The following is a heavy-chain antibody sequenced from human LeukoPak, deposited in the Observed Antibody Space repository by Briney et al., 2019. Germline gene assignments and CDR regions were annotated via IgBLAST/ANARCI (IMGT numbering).Heavy chain of an antibody. Sequence: GGSLRLSCAASGFTVSSNYMSWVRQAPGKGLEWVSVLYSDGTTHYADSVKGRFTISRDNSKNTLYLQMSSLRVEDTAVYYCARDLENYWYFDLWGRGTRVTASS. CDR2: LYSDGTT. CDR3: ARDLENYWYFDL. CDR1: GFTVSSNY. V-gene: IGHV3-53*01. J-gene: IGHJ2*01.